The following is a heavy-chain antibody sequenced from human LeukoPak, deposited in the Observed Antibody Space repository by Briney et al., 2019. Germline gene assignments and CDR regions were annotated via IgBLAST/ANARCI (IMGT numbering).Heavy chain of an antibody. CDR1: XFXXSNSX. J-gene: IGHJ4*02. V-gene: IGHV3-74*03. CDR3: ARGPDHGGSYYHD. CDR2: INSDGSTT. Sequence: GXXXLXXAAXXFXXSNSXXYXVRQAPGEGLVWVXRINSDGSTTEYADSVKDRFTISRDNAKNTLFLQMNSLRVEDTAVYYCARGPDHGGSYYHDWGQGTLVTVSS. D-gene: IGHD1-26*01.